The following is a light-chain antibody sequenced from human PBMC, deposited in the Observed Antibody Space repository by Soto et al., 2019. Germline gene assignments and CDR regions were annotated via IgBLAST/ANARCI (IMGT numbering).Light chain of an antibody. J-gene: IGKJ5*01. V-gene: IGKV3-11*01. Sequence: ILLTPSPATLTLSPGERAPLSCGAGQNIGTSLVWSQQKPGQSPRLLSYDASHRATGVPARFSGSGSGTDFTLTISSLEHEDSAAYYCQQRSNWPPSTCGQGTRGEIK. CDR1: QNIGTS. CDR2: DAS. CDR3: QQRSNWPPST.